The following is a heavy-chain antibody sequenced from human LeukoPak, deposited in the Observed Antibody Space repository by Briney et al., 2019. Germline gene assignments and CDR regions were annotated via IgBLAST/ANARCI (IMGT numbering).Heavy chain of an antibody. V-gene: IGHV1-3*01. CDR2: INAGHGNT. CDR1: GYTFTSYA. D-gene: IGHD3-10*01. Sequence: ASVKVSCKASGYTFTSYAMHWVRQAPGQRLEWMGWINAGHGNTKYSQKFQGRVTITRDTSASTAYMELSSLRSEDTAVYYCARGAGSGSYYKGPIQYFDYWGQGTLVTVSS. J-gene: IGHJ4*02. CDR3: ARGAGSGSYYKGPIQYFDY.